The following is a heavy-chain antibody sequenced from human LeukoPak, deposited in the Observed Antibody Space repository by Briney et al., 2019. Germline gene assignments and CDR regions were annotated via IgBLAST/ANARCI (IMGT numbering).Heavy chain of an antibody. D-gene: IGHD6-6*01. Sequence: PSETLFLTCAVYGASFSGYYWSWIRQSPGKGLEWIGEIFHSGTTNYNPSLKSRVTMSVDTSKNHFSLKLSSVTAADTAVYYCARHARVATHTNHLDYWGQGTLVTVSS. CDR2: IFHSGTT. V-gene: IGHV4-34*12. CDR1: GASFSGYY. J-gene: IGHJ4*02. CDR3: ARHARVATHTNHLDY.